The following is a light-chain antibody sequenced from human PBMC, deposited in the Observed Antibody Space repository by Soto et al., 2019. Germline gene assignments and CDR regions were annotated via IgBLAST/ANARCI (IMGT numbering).Light chain of an antibody. Sequence: EIVMTQSPDSLAVSLGERATINCKSSKSVLYSSNNKNYLAWYQQKPGQTPKLLIYWASTRESGVPDRFSGSGSGTDFTLTISSLQAGDVAVYYCQQYYTTPRTFGQGTKVEIK. CDR3: QQYYTTPRT. CDR2: WAS. J-gene: IGKJ1*01. V-gene: IGKV4-1*01. CDR1: KSVLYSSNNKNY.